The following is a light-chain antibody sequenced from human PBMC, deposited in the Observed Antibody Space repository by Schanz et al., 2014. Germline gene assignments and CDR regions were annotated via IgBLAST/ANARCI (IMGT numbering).Light chain of an antibody. Sequence: QSVLTQPPSASGTPGQRVTISCSGSSSNIGRNTVNWYQHLPGTAPKLLIYSNTLRPSGVPDRFSDSKSGTSASLAISGLRSEDEADYYCASWDDNLGAPVFGGGTKLTVL. CDR1: SSNIGRNT. V-gene: IGLV1-47*02. J-gene: IGLJ3*02. CDR3: ASWDDNLGAPV. CDR2: SNT.